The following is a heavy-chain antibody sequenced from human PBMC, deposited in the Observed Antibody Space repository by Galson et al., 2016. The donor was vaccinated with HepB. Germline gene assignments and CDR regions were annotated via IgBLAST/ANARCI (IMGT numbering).Heavy chain of an antibody. CDR1: GYSFTNYW. D-gene: IGHD1-26*01. CDR2: IDPSASYT. V-gene: IGHV5-10-1*01. Sequence: QSGAEVKKPGESLRISCKGSGYSFTNYWISWVRQMPGKGLEWMGRIDPSASYTSYSPSFKGHVTISADKSISTAYLQWSSLKASDTAMYYCARSSGSPPRDFDYWGQGTLVTVSS. J-gene: IGHJ4*02. CDR3: ARSSGSPPRDFDY.